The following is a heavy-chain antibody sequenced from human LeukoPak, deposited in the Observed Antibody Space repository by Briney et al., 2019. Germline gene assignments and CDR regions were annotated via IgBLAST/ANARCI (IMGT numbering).Heavy chain of an antibody. CDR2: ISSSSSTK. J-gene: IGHJ4*02. CDR1: GFTFSSYS. D-gene: IGHD1-7*01. Sequence: GGSLRLSCAASGFTFSSYSMNWVRQVPGKGLEWVSYISSSSSTKYYADSVKGRFTISRDNANNSLYLQMNSLRAEDTAVYYCARVPNYSTGYYFEYWGQGTLVTVSS. CDR3: ARVPNYSTGYYFEY. V-gene: IGHV3-48*01.